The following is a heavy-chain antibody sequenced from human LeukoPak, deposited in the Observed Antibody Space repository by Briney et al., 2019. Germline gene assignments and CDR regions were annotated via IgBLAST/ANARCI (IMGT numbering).Heavy chain of an antibody. J-gene: IGHJ4*02. CDR1: GYTLTELS. Sequence: GASVKVSCKVSGYTLTELSMHWVRQAPGQGLEWMGWINPNSGGTNYAQKFQGRVTMTRDTSISTAYMELSRLRSDDTAVYYCARGVSSGWYGNFDYWGQGTLVTVSS. V-gene: IGHV1-2*02. CDR3: ARGVSSGWYGNFDY. CDR2: INPNSGGT. D-gene: IGHD6-19*01.